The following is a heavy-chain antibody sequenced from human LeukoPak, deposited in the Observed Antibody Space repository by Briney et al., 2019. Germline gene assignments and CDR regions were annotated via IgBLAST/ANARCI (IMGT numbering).Heavy chain of an antibody. CDR2: IYHSGST. V-gene: IGHV4-38-2*01. Sequence: SESLSLTCAVSGYSISSGYYWGWIRQPPGKGLEWIGSIYHSGSTFYNPSLKRRVTISVDTSKNQFSLKLSSVTAADTAVYYCARLGVDYGGNKYFDYWGQGTLVTVSS. CDR1: GYSISSGYY. D-gene: IGHD4-23*01. CDR3: ARLGVDYGGNKYFDY. J-gene: IGHJ4*02.